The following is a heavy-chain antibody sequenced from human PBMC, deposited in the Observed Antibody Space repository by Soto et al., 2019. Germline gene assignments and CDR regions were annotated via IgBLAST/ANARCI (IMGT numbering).Heavy chain of an antibody. CDR2: IHYSGST. V-gene: IGHV4-59*01. Sequence: SETLSLTCTVSDGSITGFYWTWIRQPPGKALEWIGYIHYSGSTNYNPSLKSRVTMSVDTSKNQFSLKLSSVTAADTAVYYCARVEEYSSSSRWFDPWGQGTLVTVSS. D-gene: IGHD6-6*01. J-gene: IGHJ5*02. CDR3: ARVEEYSSSSRWFDP. CDR1: DGSITGFY.